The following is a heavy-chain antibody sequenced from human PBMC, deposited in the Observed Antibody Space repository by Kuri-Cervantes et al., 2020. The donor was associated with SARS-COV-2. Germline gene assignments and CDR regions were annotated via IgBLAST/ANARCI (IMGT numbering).Heavy chain of an antibody. CDR1: GGSISSGGYS. V-gene: IGHV4-30-2*01. Sequence: SETLSLTCAVSGGSISSGGYSWSWIRQPPGKGLEWIGYIYHSGSTYYNPSLKSRVTISVDTSKNQFSLKLSSVTAADTAVYYCARGADHYDAFDIWGQGTMVTVSS. CDR3: ARGADHYDAFDI. CDR2: IYHSGST. J-gene: IGHJ3*02. D-gene: IGHD1-14*01.